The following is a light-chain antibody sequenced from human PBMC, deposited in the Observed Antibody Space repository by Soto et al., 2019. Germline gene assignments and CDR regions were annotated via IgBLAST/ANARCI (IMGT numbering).Light chain of an antibody. Sequence: EVLMTQSPDTLYVYPGERVTISCMASQCIRDKLAWYQQKPGQYPTLLVYRGSISTLGIPARFSGSESGTEFTLPISSLQSNYFAVNYCQQYNTWPFTFGQGTRLEIK. CDR1: QCIRDK. CDR3: QQYNTWPFT. J-gene: IGKJ5*01. CDR2: RGS. V-gene: IGKV3-15*01.